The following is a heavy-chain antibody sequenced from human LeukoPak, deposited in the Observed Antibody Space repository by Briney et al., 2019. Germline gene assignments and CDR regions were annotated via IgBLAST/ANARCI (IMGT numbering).Heavy chain of an antibody. CDR1: GYSFSTYW. CDR2: IYPRDAEI. D-gene: IGHD6-13*01. CDR3: ARPAYSSSLSSHFDP. Sequence: GESLKISCEGSGYSFSTYWIAWVRQMPAKGLEWMGSIYPRDAEIRYSPSFQGQVTIAADNSISTAYLQWSSLKASDTAMYYCARPAYSSSLSSHFDPWGQGTLVTVSS. J-gene: IGHJ5*02. V-gene: IGHV5-51*01.